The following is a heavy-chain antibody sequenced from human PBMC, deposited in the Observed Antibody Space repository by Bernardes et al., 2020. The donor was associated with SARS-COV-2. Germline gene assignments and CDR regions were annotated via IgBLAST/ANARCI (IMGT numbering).Heavy chain of an antibody. CDR3: AKGDTHHDSNQDYIDEDNFDY. CDR2: VSSDGSKT. J-gene: IGHJ4*02. CDR1: GFTFRRSV. D-gene: IGHD3-22*01. Sequence: GLLRLTCAASGFTFRRSVMHWVRQAPGKGLEWVAVVSSDGSKTYYADSVKGRITISRDNSKNTLYLQMNGLRVEDTAVYYCAKGDTHHDSNQDYIDEDNFDYWGQGTLVTVSS. V-gene: IGHV3-30*18.